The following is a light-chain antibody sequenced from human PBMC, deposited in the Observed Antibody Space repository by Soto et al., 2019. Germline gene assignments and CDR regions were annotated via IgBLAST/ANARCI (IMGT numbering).Light chain of an antibody. CDR3: QQYNIWPPIFP. CDR2: GAS. Sequence: EIVMTQSPATLSLSPGERATLSCRASQSVNSNLAWYQQKPGQAPRLLIYGASTRATGIPARFSGSGSGTEFTLTISSLQSEDFALYYCQQYNIWPPIFPFGPGTKVDIK. J-gene: IGKJ3*01. V-gene: IGKV3-15*01. CDR1: QSVNSN.